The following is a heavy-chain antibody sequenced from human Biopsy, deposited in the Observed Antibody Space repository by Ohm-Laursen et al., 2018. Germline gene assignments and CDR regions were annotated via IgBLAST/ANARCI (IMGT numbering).Heavy chain of an antibody. Sequence: SDTLSLTCTVSGGSISSYYWSWIRQPPGKGLEWIGYIYYTGSTNYTPSLKSRVTISVDTSMNHLSLRLTFVTAADTAVYYCARHAPSYSGSYWRYFDLWGRGTLVTVSS. CDR2: IYYTGST. V-gene: IGHV4-59*08. CDR1: GGSISSYY. J-gene: IGHJ2*01. CDR3: ARHAPSYSGSYWRYFDL. D-gene: IGHD1-26*01.